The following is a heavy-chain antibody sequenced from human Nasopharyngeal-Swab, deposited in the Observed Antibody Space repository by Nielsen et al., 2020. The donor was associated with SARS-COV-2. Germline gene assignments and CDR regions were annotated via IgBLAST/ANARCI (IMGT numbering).Heavy chain of an antibody. CDR1: GGSFTNSA. D-gene: IGHD3-10*01. CDR3: AREGEYGSYDAPDY. V-gene: IGHV1-69*10. J-gene: IGHJ4*02. CDR2: IVPALGLP. Sequence: SVKVSCKTSGGSFTNSAINWVRQAPGQGLEWMGGIVPALGLPSYAQNFRGRVTISADRSTTTSYLELSSLRSEDTAIYYCAREGEYGSYDAPDYWGQGTLVTVSS.